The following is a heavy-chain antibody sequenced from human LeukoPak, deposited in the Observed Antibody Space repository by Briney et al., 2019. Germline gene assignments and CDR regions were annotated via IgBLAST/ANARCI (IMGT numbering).Heavy chain of an antibody. V-gene: IGHV3-21*01. J-gene: IGHJ4*02. CDR1: GFTFSSYA. CDR3: ATAPRFYDYVWGSYQEFDY. Sequence: SGGSLRLSCAASGFTFSSYAMSWVRQAPGKGLEWVSSISSSSSYIYYADSVKGRFTISRDNAKNSLYLQMNSLRAEDTAVYYCATAPRFYDYVWGSYQEFDYWGQGTLVTVSS. D-gene: IGHD3-16*01. CDR2: ISSSSSYI.